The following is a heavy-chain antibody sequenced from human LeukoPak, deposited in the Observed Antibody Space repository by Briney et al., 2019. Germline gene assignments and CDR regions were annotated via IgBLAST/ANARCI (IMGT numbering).Heavy chain of an antibody. D-gene: IGHD6-13*01. CDR2: ISSSSGTI. V-gene: IGHV3-48*02. J-gene: IGHJ4*02. Sequence: SGGSLRLSCAASGFTFSSWVRQAPGKGLEWASYISSSSGTIYYADSVKGRFTISRDNAKNSLYLQMNSLRDEDTAVYYCAREGRAANFDYWGQGTLVTVSS. CDR1: GFTFSS. CDR3: AREGRAANFDY.